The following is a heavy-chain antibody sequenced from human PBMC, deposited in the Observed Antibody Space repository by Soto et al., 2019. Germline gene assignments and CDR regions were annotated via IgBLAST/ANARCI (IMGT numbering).Heavy chain of an antibody. J-gene: IGHJ4*02. D-gene: IGHD5-18*01. CDR1: GFTFSDYY. V-gene: IGHV3-11*06. CDR2: ISLTSTYT. CDR3: ARHGYNYGGGYFDY. Sequence: GGSLRLSCAASGFTFSDYYMSWIRQAPGKGLEWISYISLTSTYTNYADSVRGRFTISRDNAKNSLYLHMNSLRAEDTAVYYCARHGYNYGGGYFDYWGQGTLVTVSS.